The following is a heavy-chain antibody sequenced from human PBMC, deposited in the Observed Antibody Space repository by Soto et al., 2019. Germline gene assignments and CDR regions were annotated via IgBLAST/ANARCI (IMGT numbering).Heavy chain of an antibody. D-gene: IGHD1-26*01. J-gene: IGHJ5*02. CDR2: ISAYNYNT. V-gene: IGHV1-18*01. CDR3: ARVVGALGHWFDP. CDR1: GYTFTSYG. Sequence: QVQLVQSGAEVKKPGASVKISFKASGYTFTSYGLSWVRQAPGQGLEWMGRISAYNYNTNYEQKLQGRVTMTTDTSTSTAYMELRSLRSDDTAVYYCARVVGALGHWFDPWGQGTLVTVSS.